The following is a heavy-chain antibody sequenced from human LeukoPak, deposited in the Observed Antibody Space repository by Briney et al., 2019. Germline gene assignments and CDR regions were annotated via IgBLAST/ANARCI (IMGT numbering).Heavy chain of an antibody. Sequence: PGGSLRLSCSASGFTFSSYVMHWVRQAPGKGLEWVAVISYDGSNKYYADSVKGRFTISRDNSKNTLSLQMNSLRAEDTAVYYCAGGYSGYDPSYSYGMDVWGQGTTVTVSS. J-gene: IGHJ6*02. CDR3: AGGYSGYDPSYSYGMDV. D-gene: IGHD5-12*01. CDR2: ISYDGSNK. CDR1: GFTFSSYV. V-gene: IGHV3-30-3*01.